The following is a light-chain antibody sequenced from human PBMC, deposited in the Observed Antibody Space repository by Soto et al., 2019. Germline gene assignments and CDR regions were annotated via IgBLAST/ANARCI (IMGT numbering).Light chain of an antibody. CDR1: QSVSSN. CDR2: DAS. CDR3: QQHSNWPLT. Sequence: EIVLIQSPATLSLSPGERATLSCRASQSVSSNLAWYQQNPGQAPRLLIFDASNRATGIPARFSGSGSGTDFILTISSLEPEDFAVYCCQQHSNWPLTFGGGTKVEIK. J-gene: IGKJ4*01. V-gene: IGKV3-11*01.